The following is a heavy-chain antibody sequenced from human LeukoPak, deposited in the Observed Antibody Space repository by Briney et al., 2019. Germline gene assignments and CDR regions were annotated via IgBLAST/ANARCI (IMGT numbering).Heavy chain of an antibody. CDR1: GGSISSYY. D-gene: IGHD2-2*01. CDR2: IFYSGST. CDR3: XXXXXXXXSSTSCYADAFDI. Sequence: SETLSLTCTVSGGSISSYYWNWNRQPPGKGLEWIGYIFYSGSTKYKPSLKSRVSISLDTSKKQFSLKLSSVTAADTAVYYCXXXXXXXXSSTSCYADAFDIWGQGTMVTVSS. J-gene: IGHJ3*02. V-gene: IGHV4-59*01.